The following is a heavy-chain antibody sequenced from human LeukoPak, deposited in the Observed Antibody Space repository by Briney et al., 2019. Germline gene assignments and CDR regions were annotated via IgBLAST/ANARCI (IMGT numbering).Heavy chain of an antibody. CDR2: ISVGAEYI. J-gene: IGHJ4*02. D-gene: IGHD3-3*01. CDR3: ASGPPFLKYFEY. Sequence: PGGSLRLSCAASGFTVSNNYMNWFRQAPGKGLDWVSTISVGAEYIFYADSVKGRFTISRDDSNNALYLQMHSLRAEDTALYYCASGPPFLKYFEYWGQGTLVTVSS. CDR1: GFTVSNNY. V-gene: IGHV3-23*01.